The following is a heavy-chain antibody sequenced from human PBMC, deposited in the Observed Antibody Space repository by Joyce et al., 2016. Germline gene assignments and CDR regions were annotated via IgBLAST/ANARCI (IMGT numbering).Heavy chain of an antibody. V-gene: IGHV3-48*04. D-gene: IGHD1-1*01. CDR1: GLTFSDSS. CDR3: AVRAGTYSFDC. Sequence: EVQLVESGGGLVQPGGSLRLSCVASGLTFSDSSRNWVRQAPGKVLEWVSYINCGRSSIYYADSVKGRFTISRDNAKNSLYLQMNSLGAEDTAVYYCAVRAGTYSFDCWGQGTLVTVSS. CDR2: INCGRSSI. J-gene: IGHJ4*02.